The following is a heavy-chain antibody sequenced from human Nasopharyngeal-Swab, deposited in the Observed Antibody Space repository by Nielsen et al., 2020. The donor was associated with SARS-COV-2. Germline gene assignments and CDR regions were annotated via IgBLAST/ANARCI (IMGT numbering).Heavy chain of an antibody. J-gene: IGHJ6*03. V-gene: IGHV3-33*01. D-gene: IGHD2-2*01. CDR1: GFTFSSYG. CDR2: IWYDGSNK. CDR3: ARVAEHYCSSTSCYAYYYYYYMDV. Sequence: GGSLRLSCAASGFTFSSYGMHWVRQAPGKGLEWVAVIWYDGSNKYYADSVKGRFTISRDNSKNTLYLQMNSLRAEDTAVYYCARVAEHYCSSTSCYAYYYYYYMDVWGKGTTVTVSS.